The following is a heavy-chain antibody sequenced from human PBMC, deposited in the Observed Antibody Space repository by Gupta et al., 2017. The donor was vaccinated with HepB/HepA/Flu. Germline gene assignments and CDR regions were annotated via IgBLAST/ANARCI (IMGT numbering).Heavy chain of an antibody. CDR3: AKTSGTYYIDY. J-gene: IGHJ4*02. CDR2: ISYDGNVE. Sequence: QVPLVESGGGVVQPGRTLRLSCAASGFAFRGSGIHWVRQVPGMGLEWVALISYDGNVEEYADSVKGRFTISRDNSKNTLFLQMDSLRLEDTAIYYCAKTSGTYYIDYWGQGTLVTVSS. CDR1: GFAFRGSG. V-gene: IGHV3-30*18. D-gene: IGHD1-26*01.